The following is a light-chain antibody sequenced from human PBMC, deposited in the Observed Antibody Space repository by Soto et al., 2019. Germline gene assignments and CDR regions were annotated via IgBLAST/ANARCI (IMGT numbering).Light chain of an antibody. CDR2: FGS. V-gene: IGKV2-28*01. Sequence: DIVMNQSPLPLPVTPGAPASISCRSRQSLLHSKGYKYVDLYLQKPGQSPQILIFFGSNRASGLPDRFSGSVSGTDFTLKSSRVEAEDVGVYSCLRALQTPWLVGQGTKVDI. CDR1: QSLLHSKGYKY. J-gene: IGKJ1*01. CDR3: LRALQTPWL.